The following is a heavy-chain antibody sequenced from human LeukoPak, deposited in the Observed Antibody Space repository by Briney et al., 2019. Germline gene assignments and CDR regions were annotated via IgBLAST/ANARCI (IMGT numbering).Heavy chain of an antibody. Sequence: ASVKVSCKASGYTFTNYGISWVRQAPGQGLEWMGWISAYSGSTNYAQKLQGRVTMTTDTSTSTAYMELRSLRSDDTAVYYCAREGGGHPPYYYGMDVWGQGTTVTVSS. J-gene: IGHJ6*02. CDR1: GYTFTNYG. V-gene: IGHV1-18*01. D-gene: IGHD3-16*01. CDR3: AREGGGHPPYYYGMDV. CDR2: ISAYSGST.